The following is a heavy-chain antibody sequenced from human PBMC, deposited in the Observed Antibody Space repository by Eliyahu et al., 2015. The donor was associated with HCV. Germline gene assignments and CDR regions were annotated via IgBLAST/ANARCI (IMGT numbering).Heavy chain of an antibody. J-gene: IGHJ6*03. Sequence: QVQLQQWGAGLLKPSETLSLTCAVYGGSFSGYYWNWIRQPPGEGLEWIGEIIQSGGTNYNPSLKSRVTLSVDTSNNQFSLRLSSVTAADTAVYYCARGTGRQLWPIGYYYMDVWGKGSTVTVSS. D-gene: IGHD5-18*01. CDR1: GGSFSGYY. CDR2: IIQSGGT. CDR3: ARGTGRQLWPIGYYYMDV. V-gene: IGHV4-34*01.